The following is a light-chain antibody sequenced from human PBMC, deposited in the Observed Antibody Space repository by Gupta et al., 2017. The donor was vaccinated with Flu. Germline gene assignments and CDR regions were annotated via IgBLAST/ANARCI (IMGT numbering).Light chain of an antibody. V-gene: IGKV1-5*03. CDR3: QQYNNYPRA. CDR1: QSISSW. Sequence: IQRTQSPSTLSASVGDRVTITCRASQSISSWLAWYQQKPGQAPKLLIYKASSLESGVPSRFSGSGSGTEFTLTISSLQPDDFAAYYCQQYNNYPRAFGQGTKVEIK. J-gene: IGKJ1*01. CDR2: KAS.